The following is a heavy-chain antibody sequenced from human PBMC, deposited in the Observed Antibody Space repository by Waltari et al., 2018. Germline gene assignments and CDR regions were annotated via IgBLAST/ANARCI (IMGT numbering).Heavy chain of an antibody. J-gene: IGHJ4*02. CDR3: AALFADY. CDR1: GFTFSSYG. V-gene: IGHV4-59*05. Sequence: QVQLVESGGGVVQPGRSLRLSCAASGFTFSSYGMHWVRQAPGKGLEWIGSIYYSGSTYYNPSLKSRVTISVDTSKNQFSLKLSSVTAADTAVYYCAALFADYWGQGTLVTVSS. CDR2: IYYSGST.